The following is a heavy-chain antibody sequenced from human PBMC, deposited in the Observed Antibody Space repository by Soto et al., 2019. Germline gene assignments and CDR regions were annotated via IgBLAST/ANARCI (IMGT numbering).Heavy chain of an antibody. Sequence: PGGSLRLSCAASGFTFSSYGMRWVRQAPGKGLEWVAVIWYDGSNKYYADSVKGRFTISRDNSKNTLYLQMNSLRAEDTAVYYCARGYYDSSGDIDYWGQGTLVTVSS. J-gene: IGHJ4*02. V-gene: IGHV3-33*01. CDR3: ARGYYDSSGDIDY. CDR1: GFTFSSYG. CDR2: IWYDGSNK. D-gene: IGHD3-22*01.